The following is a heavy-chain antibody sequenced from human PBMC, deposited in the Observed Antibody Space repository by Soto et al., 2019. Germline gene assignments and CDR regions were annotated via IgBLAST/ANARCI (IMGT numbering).Heavy chain of an antibody. CDR3: ARYSYQYYYGMDV. D-gene: IGHD5-18*01. V-gene: IGHV1-18*01. CDR1: GYTFTRCG. CDR2: ISAYNGNT. Sequence: ASVTVSCQASGYTFTRCGISWVRQAPGQGLEWMGWISAYNGNTNYAQKLQGRVTMTTDTSTSTAYMELRSLRSDDTAVYYCARYSYQYYYGMDVWGQGTTVTVSS. J-gene: IGHJ6*02.